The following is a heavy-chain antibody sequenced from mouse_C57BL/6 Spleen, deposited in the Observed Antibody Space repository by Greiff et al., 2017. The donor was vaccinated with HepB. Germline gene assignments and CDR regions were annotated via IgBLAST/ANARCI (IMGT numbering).Heavy chain of an antibody. CDR2: ISSGSSTI. Sequence: EVQRVESGGGLVKPGGSLKLSCAASGFTFSDYGMHWVRQAPEKGLEWVAYISSGSSTIYYADTVKGRFTISRDNAKNTLFLQMTSLRSEDTAMYYCARSGYYRYFDYWGQGTTLTVSS. J-gene: IGHJ2*01. CDR3: ARSGYYRYFDY. V-gene: IGHV5-17*01. CDR1: GFTFSDYG. D-gene: IGHD2-3*01.